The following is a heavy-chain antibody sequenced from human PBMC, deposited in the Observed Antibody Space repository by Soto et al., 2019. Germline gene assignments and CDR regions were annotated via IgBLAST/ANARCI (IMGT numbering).Heavy chain of an antibody. D-gene: IGHD3-16*01. V-gene: IGHV3-48*03. Sequence: PGESLRLSCAASGFTFSSYEMNWVRQAPGKGLEWVSYISSSGSTIYYADSVKGRVTISRDNAKNSVYLQMNSLRAEDTAVYYCAREGGEVENWFDPWGQGTLVTVS. J-gene: IGHJ5*02. CDR1: GFTFSSYE. CDR2: ISSSGSTI. CDR3: AREGGEVENWFDP.